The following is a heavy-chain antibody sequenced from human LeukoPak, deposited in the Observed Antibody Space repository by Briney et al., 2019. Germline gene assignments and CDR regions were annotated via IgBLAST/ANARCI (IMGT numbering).Heavy chain of an antibody. V-gene: IGHV3-23*01. J-gene: IGHJ4*02. CDR3: AKDLIQPGHYLDY. CDR1: GFTFSTYD. Sequence: GGSLRLSCAASGFTFSTYDMSWVRQAPGKGLEWVSVISGSSAGTNYADSVKGRFAISRDNSKSTLYLQMNSLRAEDTALYYCAKDLIQPGHYLDYWGQGALVTVSS. CDR2: ISGSSAGT. D-gene: IGHD2-2*01.